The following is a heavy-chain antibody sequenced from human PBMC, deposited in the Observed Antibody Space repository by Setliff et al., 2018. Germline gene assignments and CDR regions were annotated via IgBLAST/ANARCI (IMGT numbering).Heavy chain of an antibody. V-gene: IGHV3-33*01. J-gene: IGHJ4*02. CDR1: GFTFNNFA. Sequence: GGSLRLSCAASGFTFNNFAMHWVRQAPGKGLEWVAVIWYDGSNKYYADSVKGRFTISRDNSKNTLYLQMNSLRAEDTALYYCARQATDHWGQGTLVTVSS. CDR3: ARQATDH. CDR2: IWYDGSNK.